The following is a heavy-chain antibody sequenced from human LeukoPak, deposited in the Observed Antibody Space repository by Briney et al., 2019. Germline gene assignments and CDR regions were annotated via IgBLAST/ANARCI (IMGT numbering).Heavy chain of an antibody. D-gene: IGHD2-21*01. CDR1: GFTFSSYA. V-gene: IGHV3-23*01. J-gene: IGHJ2*01. CDR3: ARDRAYCGGDCYSRYFDL. CDR2: ISGSGGST. Sequence: GGSLRLSCAASGFTFSSYAMSWVRQAPGKGLEWVSAISGSGGSTYYADSVKGRFTISRDNSKNTLYLQMNSLRAEDTAVYYCARDRAYCGGDCYSRYFDLWGRGTLVTVSS.